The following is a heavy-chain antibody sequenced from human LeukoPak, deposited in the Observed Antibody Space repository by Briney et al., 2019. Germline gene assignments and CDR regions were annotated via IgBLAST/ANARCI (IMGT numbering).Heavy chain of an antibody. CDR1: GGSISSIGYY. J-gene: IGHJ4*02. D-gene: IGHD5-18*01. CDR2: IYSSGST. CDR3: ARQVGYSYGHFDW. Sequence: PSETLSLTCTVSGGSISSIGYYWGWIRQPPGKGLEWIGSIYSSGSTYYNPSLKSRVTISVDTSKNQLSLKVNSVTAADTAVYYCARQVGYSYGHFDWWGRGTLVTVSS. V-gene: IGHV4-39*01.